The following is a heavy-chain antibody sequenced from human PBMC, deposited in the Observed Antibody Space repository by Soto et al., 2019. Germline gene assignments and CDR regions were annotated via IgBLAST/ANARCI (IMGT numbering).Heavy chain of an antibody. V-gene: IGHV1-2*02. CDR2: INPNSGGT. CDR3: ARGSTEPYPGSRIFDF. CDR1: GYTFTGYY. Sequence: ASVNVSCKASGYTFTGYYMHWVRQAPGQGLEWMGWINPNSGGTNYAQKFQGGVTMTKKTLYLQMTSLTAEDSAMYFCARGSTEPYPGSRIFDFWGRGTLVTVSS. J-gene: IGHJ4*02. D-gene: IGHD3-10*01.